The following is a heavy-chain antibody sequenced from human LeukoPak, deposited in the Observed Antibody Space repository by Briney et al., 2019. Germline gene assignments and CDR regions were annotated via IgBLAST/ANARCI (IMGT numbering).Heavy chain of an antibody. CDR1: GFTLSSYA. V-gene: IGHV3-48*04. J-gene: IGHJ4*02. D-gene: IGHD1-1*01. CDR3: ARDPRTVRI. Sequence: PGGSLRLSCAASGFTLSSYAMSWVRQAPGKGLEWLSYISGNGGVIQYADSVKGRFTISRDNAKNLLYLQMDSLRVEDTAIYYCARDPRTVRIWGQGTLVTVSS. CDR2: ISGNGGVI.